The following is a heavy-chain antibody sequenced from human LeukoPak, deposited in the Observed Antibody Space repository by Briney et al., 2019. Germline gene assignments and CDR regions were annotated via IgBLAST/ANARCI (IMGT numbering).Heavy chain of an antibody. V-gene: IGHV3-7*01. CDR1: GFTFSSYW. CDR2: IKQDGSEK. CDR3: ARAVLRFLEWPMDV. J-gene: IGHJ6*03. Sequence: GGSLRLSCAASGFTFSSYWMSWVRQAPGKGLEWVANIKQDGSEKYYVDSVKGRFTISRDNAKNSLYLQMNSLRAEDTAVYYCARAVLRFLEWPMDVWGKGTTVTVSS. D-gene: IGHD3-3*01.